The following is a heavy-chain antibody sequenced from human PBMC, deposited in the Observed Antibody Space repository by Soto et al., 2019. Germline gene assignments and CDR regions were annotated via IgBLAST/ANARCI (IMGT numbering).Heavy chain of an antibody. CDR2: IYYSGST. Sequence: QVQLQESGPGLVKPSETLSLTCTVSGGSISSYYWSWIRQPPGKGLEWIGYIYYSGSTNYNPSLKSRVTISVDTSKNQFSLKLSSVTAADTAVYYCARDGGGVVTDYWYFDLWGRGTLDPVSS. V-gene: IGHV4-59*01. CDR3: ARDGGGVVTDYWYFDL. D-gene: IGHD2-21*02. CDR1: GGSISSYY. J-gene: IGHJ2*01.